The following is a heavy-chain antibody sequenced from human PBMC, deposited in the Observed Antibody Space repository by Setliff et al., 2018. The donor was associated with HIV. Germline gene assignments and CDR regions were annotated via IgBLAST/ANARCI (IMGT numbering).Heavy chain of an antibody. CDR3: ARVLKGYSSSYEAFDI. V-gene: IGHV1-69*06. D-gene: IGHD6-13*01. CDR1: GDNFNNVA. CDR2: ILPIFGAT. Sequence: SVKVSCKASGDNFNNVAFNWVRQAPGQGLEWMGGILPIFGATDYAQKFQGRVTITADKSTSTAYMELSSLRSEDTAMYYCARVLKGYSSSYEAFDIWGQGTKVTVSS. J-gene: IGHJ3*02.